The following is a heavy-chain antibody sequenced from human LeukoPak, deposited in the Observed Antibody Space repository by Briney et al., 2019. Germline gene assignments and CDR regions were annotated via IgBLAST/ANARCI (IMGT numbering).Heavy chain of an antibody. D-gene: IGHD6-25*01. CDR2: IYYSGSA. V-gene: IGHV4-39*01. CDR3: ARQSTIAAARIDP. J-gene: IGHJ5*02. CDR1: GGSISDSNYY. Sequence: SETLSLTCSVSGGSISDSNYYWGWIRQPPGRGLEWIANIYYSGSAYYSPSLKSRVTVAVDTSKNQFSLKLNSVTAADTAVYYCARQSTIAAARIDPWGQGTLVTVSS.